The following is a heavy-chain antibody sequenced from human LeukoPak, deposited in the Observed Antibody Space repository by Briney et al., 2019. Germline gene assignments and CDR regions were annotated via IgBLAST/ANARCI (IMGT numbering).Heavy chain of an antibody. Sequence: SETLSLTCAVYGGSFSNYYWSWIRQPPGKGLEWIGEINHSGSTNYNPSLKSRVTMSVDTSKNQFSLKLSSVTAADTAVYYCARDGGYGSGSYYFDYWGQGTLVTVSS. CDR1: GGSFSNYY. V-gene: IGHV4-34*09. CDR2: INHSGST. J-gene: IGHJ4*02. D-gene: IGHD3-10*01. CDR3: ARDGGYGSGSYYFDY.